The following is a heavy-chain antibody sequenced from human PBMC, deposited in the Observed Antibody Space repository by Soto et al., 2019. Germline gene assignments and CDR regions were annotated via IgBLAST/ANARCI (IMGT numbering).Heavy chain of an antibody. Sequence: SLRLSVTGFGFKFDDYAMHGVRQAAGKGLEWVACISYNSGAISYVDSVRGRFTISRDNARNSLYLQMNSLRAEDTALYYCTRAGADIRVIARGALDVWGLGTMVTVSS. CDR2: ISYNSGAI. CDR3: TRAGADIRVIARGALDV. J-gene: IGHJ3*01. D-gene: IGHD2-21*01. CDR1: GFKFDDYA. V-gene: IGHV3-9*01.